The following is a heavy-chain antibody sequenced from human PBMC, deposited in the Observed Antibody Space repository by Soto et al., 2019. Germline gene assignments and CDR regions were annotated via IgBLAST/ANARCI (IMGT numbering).Heavy chain of an antibody. CDR3: ANLSISYCDAFDI. J-gene: IGHJ3*02. Sequence: GGSLRLSCAASGFTFSSYAMSWARQAPGKGLEWVSAISGSGGSTYYADSVKGRFTISRDNSKNTLYLQMNSLRAEDMAFYYCANLSISYCDAFDIWGQGTMVTVSS. V-gene: IGHV3-23*01. CDR1: GFTFSSYA. D-gene: IGHD2-15*01. CDR2: ISGSGGST.